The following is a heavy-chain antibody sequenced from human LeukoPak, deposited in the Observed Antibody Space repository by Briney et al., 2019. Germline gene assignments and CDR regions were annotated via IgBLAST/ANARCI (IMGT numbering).Heavy chain of an antibody. CDR1: GYTFTSYG. CDR2: ISAYNGNT. CDR3: ARGAYLLNTEPFDY. J-gene: IGHJ4*02. D-gene: IGHD3-16*01. V-gene: IGHV1-18*01. Sequence: ASVKVSCKASGYTFTSYGISWVRQAPGQGLEWMGWISAYNGNTNYAQKLQGRVTMTTDTSTSTAYMELSSLRSEDTAVYYCARGAYLLNTEPFDYWGQGTLVTVSS.